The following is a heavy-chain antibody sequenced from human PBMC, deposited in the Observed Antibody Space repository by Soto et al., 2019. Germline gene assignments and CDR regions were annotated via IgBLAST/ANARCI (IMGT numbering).Heavy chain of an antibody. CDR3: AKAMNHYYGSGSYRDDAFDI. Sequence: QVQLVESGGGVVQPGRSLRLSCAASGFTFSSYGMHWVRQAPGKGLEWVAVISYDGSNKYYADSVKGRFTISRDNSKNTLYLQMNSLRDEETDVYYCAKAMNHYYGSGSYRDDAFDIWGQGTMVTVSS. J-gene: IGHJ3*02. D-gene: IGHD3-10*01. CDR1: GFTFSSYG. CDR2: ISYDGSNK. V-gene: IGHV3-30*18.